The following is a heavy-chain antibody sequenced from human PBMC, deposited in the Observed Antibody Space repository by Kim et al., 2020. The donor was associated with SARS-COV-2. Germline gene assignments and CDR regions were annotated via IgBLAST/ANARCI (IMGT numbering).Heavy chain of an antibody. D-gene: IGHD3-22*01. V-gene: IGHV3-21*01. J-gene: IGHJ4*02. Sequence: SVNARFTISRDNTKNSLYLQMNSLRAEDTAVYYCASPRNYYDSSGYVFDYWGQGTLVTVSS. CDR3: ASPRNYYDSSGYVFDY.